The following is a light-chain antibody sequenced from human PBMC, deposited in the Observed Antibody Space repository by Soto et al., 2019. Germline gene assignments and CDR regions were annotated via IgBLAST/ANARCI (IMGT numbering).Light chain of an antibody. CDR3: AAWDDSRSGLYV. V-gene: IGLV1-47*01. CDR2: RNN. J-gene: IGLJ1*01. Sequence: QSVLTQPPSASGTPGQRVTISCSGASSNIGSSYVHWYQQLPGTAPKLLIYRNNHRPSGVPDRFSGSKSGTSASLAISGLRSEDEADYYCAAWDDSRSGLYVFGTGTKLTVL. CDR1: SSNIGSSY.